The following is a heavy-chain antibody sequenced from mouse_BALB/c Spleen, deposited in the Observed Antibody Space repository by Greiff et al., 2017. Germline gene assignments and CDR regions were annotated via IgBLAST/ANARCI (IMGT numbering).Heavy chain of an antibody. CDR1: GFTFSSYT. Sequence: EVKLMESGGGLVKPGGSLKLSCAASGFTFSSYTMSWVRQTPEKRLEWVATISSGGSYTYYPDSVKGRFTISRDNAKNTLYLQMSSLKSEDTAMYYCTRDGGNYYYDYDGFAYWGQGTLVTVSA. CDR3: TRDGGNYYYDYDGFAY. V-gene: IGHV5-6-4*01. CDR2: ISSGGSYT. D-gene: IGHD2-4*01. J-gene: IGHJ3*01.